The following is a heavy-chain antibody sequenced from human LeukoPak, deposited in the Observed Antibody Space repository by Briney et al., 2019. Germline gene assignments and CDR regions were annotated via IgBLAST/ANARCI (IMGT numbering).Heavy chain of an antibody. CDR1: GGSISSGNYY. D-gene: IGHD3-9*01. V-gene: IGHV4-61*02. CDR3: ARAELISFDWFTFDY. J-gene: IGHJ4*02. CDR2: IHTGGST. Sequence: PSETLSLTCTVSGGSISSGNYYWSWIRQPAGKGLEWIGRIHTGGSTNYNPSLKSRVTMSVDTSKIQFSLKLSSVTAADTAVYYCARAELISFDWFTFDYWGQGILVTVSS.